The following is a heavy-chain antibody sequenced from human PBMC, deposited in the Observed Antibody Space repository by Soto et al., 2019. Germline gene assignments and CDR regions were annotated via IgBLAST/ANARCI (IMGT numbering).Heavy chain of an antibody. D-gene: IGHD2-2*01. CDR2: IYYSGST. J-gene: IGHJ6*02. CDR1: GGSISSYY. CDR3: ARVSKYCSSTSCQGYYYYGMDV. Sequence: NPSETLSLTCTVSGGSISSYYWSWIRQPPGKGLEWIGYIYYSGSTNYNPSLKSRVTISVDTSKNQFSLKLSSVTAADTAVYYCARVSKYCSSTSCQGYYYYGMDVWGQGTTVTVSS. V-gene: IGHV4-59*01.